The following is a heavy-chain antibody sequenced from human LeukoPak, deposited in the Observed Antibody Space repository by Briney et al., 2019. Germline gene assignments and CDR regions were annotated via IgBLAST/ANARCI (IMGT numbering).Heavy chain of an antibody. CDR3: ARHRYYDSWVHTGAFDI. D-gene: IGHD3-3*01. V-gene: IGHV4-39*01. CDR1: GDSITSRTYY. J-gene: IGHJ3*02. CDR2: IYYSGTT. Sequence: SETLSLTCTVTGDSITSRTYYWAWIRQPAGQGPEWIGTIYYSGTTYYNPSLKSRVTISLDTSSNQLSLGLTSVIAMDTAIYYCARHRYYDSWVHTGAFDIWGHGTTVTVSS.